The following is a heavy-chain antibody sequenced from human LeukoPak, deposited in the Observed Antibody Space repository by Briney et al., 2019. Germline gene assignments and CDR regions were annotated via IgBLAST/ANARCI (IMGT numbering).Heavy chain of an antibody. V-gene: IGHV3-30*18. J-gene: IGHJ4*02. CDR3: AKVIWGNYDFWSGYPHYFDY. D-gene: IGHD3-3*01. CDR2: ISYDGGNK. CDR1: GFTFSSYG. Sequence: GGSLRLSCAASGFTFSSYGMHWVRQAPGKGLEWVAVISYDGGNKYYADSVKGRFTISRDNSKNTLYLQMNSLRAEDTAVYYCAKVIWGNYDFWSGYPHYFDYWGQGTLVTVSS.